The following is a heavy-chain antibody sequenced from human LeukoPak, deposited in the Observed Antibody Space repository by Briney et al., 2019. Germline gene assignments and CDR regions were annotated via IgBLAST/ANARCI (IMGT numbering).Heavy chain of an antibody. Sequence: PGGSLRLSCAASGFTFSSYAMSWVRQAPGKGLEWGSAISGSGGSTYYADSVKGRFTISRDNSKNTLYLQMNSLRAEDTAVYDCAKGLDYYDSSGSDYWGQGTLVTVSS. CDR3: AKGLDYYDSSGSDY. CDR2: ISGSGGST. D-gene: IGHD3-22*01. V-gene: IGHV3-23*01. J-gene: IGHJ4*02. CDR1: GFTFSSYA.